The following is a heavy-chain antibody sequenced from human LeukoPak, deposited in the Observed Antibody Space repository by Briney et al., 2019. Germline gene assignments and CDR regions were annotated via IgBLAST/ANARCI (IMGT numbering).Heavy chain of an antibody. CDR1: GASISTSAYY. Sequence: PSETLSLTCSVSGASISTSAYYWGWIRQPPGKGLEWIGSIYYSGSTYYNPSLKSRVTISVDTSKNQFSLKLSSVTAADTAVYYCARDLAVAGTCFDYWGQGTLVTVSS. J-gene: IGHJ4*02. CDR3: ARDLAVAGTCFDY. D-gene: IGHD6-19*01. V-gene: IGHV4-39*07. CDR2: IYYSGST.